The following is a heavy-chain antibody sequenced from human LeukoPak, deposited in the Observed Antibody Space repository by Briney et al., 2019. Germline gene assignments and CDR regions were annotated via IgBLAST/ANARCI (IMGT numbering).Heavy chain of an antibody. J-gene: IGHJ4*02. CDR2: IYPGDSDT. Sequence: GESLQISCKGSGYNFTSYWIGWVRQLPGKGLEWMGIIYPGDSDTRYSPSFQGQVTISAHKSISAAYLQWSSLKASDTAMYYCARHEGTVTTPIDYWGQGTLVTVSS. CDR3: ARHEGTVTTPIDY. D-gene: IGHD4-11*01. CDR1: GYNFTSYW. V-gene: IGHV5-51*01.